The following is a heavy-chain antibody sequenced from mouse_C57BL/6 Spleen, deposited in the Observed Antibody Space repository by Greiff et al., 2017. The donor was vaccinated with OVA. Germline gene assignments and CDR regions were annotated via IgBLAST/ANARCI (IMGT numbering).Heavy chain of an antibody. Sequence: QVQLQQSGAELVRPGASVTLSCKASGYTFTDYEMHWVKQTPVHGLEWIGAIDPETGGTAYNQKFKGKAILTADKSSSTAYMELRSLTSEDSAVYYCTRLVYDGYPYWGQGTTLTVSS. D-gene: IGHD2-3*01. CDR3: TRLVYDGYPY. CDR2: IDPETGGT. CDR1: GYTFTDYE. J-gene: IGHJ2*01. V-gene: IGHV1-15*01.